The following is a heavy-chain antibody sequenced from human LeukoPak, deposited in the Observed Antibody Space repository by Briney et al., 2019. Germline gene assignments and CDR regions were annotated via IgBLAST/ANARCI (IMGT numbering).Heavy chain of an antibody. V-gene: IGHV3-48*04. CDR1: GFTFSTYS. CDR2: ISSSSSPI. D-gene: IGHD2-2*01. Sequence: GGSLRLSCAASGFTFSTYSMNWVRQAPGKGLEWVSYISSSSSPIYYADSVKGRFTISRDNAKNSLYVQMNSLRAEDTAVYYCARSGYCTSTSCLNGRGAFDIWGQGTMVTVSS. J-gene: IGHJ3*02. CDR3: ARSGYCTSTSCLNGRGAFDI.